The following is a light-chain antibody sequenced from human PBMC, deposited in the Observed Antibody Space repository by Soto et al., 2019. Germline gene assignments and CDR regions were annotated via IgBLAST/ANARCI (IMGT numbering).Light chain of an antibody. CDR2: DVS. J-gene: IGLJ1*01. Sequence: QSALTQPRSVSGSPGQSVTISCTGTSSDVGGYNYVSWYQQHPGKAPKLMIYDVSKRPSGVPDRFSGSKSGNTASLTISGLQADDEADYYCCSYEGSYTFNVLGTGTKV. V-gene: IGLV2-11*01. CDR1: SSDVGGYNY. CDR3: CSYEGSYTFNV.